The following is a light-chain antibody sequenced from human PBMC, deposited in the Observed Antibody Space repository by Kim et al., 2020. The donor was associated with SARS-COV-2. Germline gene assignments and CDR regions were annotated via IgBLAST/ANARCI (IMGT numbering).Light chain of an antibody. CDR2: KTS. V-gene: IGKV1-5*03. CDR3: QQYHSGYT. CDR1: QSVNPW. J-gene: IGKJ2*01. Sequence: LSASMGDRVTITCRASQSVNPWLAWYQQKPGKAPKLLIYKTSSLESGVQSRFSGSGSGTEFTLTISSLQPDDFATYYCQQYHSGYTFGQGTKLEI.